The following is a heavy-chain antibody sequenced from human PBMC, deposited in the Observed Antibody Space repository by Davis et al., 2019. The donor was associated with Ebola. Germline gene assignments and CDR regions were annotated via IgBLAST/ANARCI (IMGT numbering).Heavy chain of an antibody. CDR1: GFTFSTYW. Sequence: GGSLRLSCGASGFTFSTYWMTWVRQAPGKGLEWVANIKSDGSEKYYVDSVKGRFIISRDNAENSLYLQMNSLRAEDAAVYNCARGSGYYGMDVWGKGTTVSVSS. V-gene: IGHV3-7*01. CDR2: IKSDGSEK. CDR3: ARGSGYYGMDV. J-gene: IGHJ6*04.